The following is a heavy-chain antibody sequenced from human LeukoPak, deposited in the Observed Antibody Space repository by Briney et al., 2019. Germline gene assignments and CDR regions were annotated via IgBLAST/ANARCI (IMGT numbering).Heavy chain of an antibody. D-gene: IGHD3-10*02. CDR2: ISYDGSNK. CDR3: AKVDPDYVYYYYGMDV. V-gene: IGHV3-30*18. CDR1: GFTFSSYG. Sequence: GGSLRLSCAASGFTFSSYGMPWVRQAPGKGLEWVAVISYDGSNKYYADSVKGRFTISRDNSKNTLYLQMNSLRAEDTAVYYCAKVDPDYVYYYYGMDVWGQGTTVTVSS. J-gene: IGHJ6*02.